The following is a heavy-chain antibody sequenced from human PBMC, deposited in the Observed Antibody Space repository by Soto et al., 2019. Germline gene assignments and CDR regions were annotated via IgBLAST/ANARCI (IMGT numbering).Heavy chain of an antibody. V-gene: IGHV3-53*01. Sequence: GGSLRLSCAASGFSVTSNYMTWVRQAPGKGLECVSVIYAGGNTYYPDSVKGRFTISSDNSKNTLFLQMNNLRAEDKAVYYCARVTTFYDILTSSYALNYFDYWGQGTRVTVSS. CDR1: GFSVTSNY. D-gene: IGHD3-9*01. J-gene: IGHJ4*02. CDR3: ARVTTFYDILTSSYALNYFDY. CDR2: IYAGGNT.